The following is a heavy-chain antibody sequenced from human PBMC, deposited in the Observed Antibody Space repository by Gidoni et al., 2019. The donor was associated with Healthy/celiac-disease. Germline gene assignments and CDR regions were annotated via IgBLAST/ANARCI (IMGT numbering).Heavy chain of an antibody. D-gene: IGHD3-3*01. CDR2: MNPNSSNT. V-gene: IGHV1-8*01. J-gene: IGHJ5*02. Sequence: QVQLVQSGAEVQKPGASVKVSCKASGYTFTSYDIHWVRQATGQGLEWMGWMNPNSSNTGYAQKFQGRVTMNRNSTISTAYMELSSLRSEDTDVYYCARTDTVFGVVIGFDPWGQGTLVTVSS. CDR1: GYTFTSYD. CDR3: ARTDTVFGVVIGFDP.